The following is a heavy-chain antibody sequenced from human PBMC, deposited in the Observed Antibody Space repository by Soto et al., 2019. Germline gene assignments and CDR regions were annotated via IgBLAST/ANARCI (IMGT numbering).Heavy chain of an antibody. CDR1: GGSISSSSYY. CDR2: IYYSGST. V-gene: IGHV4-39*01. J-gene: IGHJ4*02. CDR3: ARQGYSGYDETREPDFDY. Sequence: SETLSLTCTVSGGSISSSSYYWGWIRQPPGKGLEWIGSIYYSGSTYYNPSLKSRVTISVDTSKNQFSLKLSSVTAADTAVYYCARQGYSGYDETREPDFDYWGQGTLVTVSS. D-gene: IGHD5-12*01.